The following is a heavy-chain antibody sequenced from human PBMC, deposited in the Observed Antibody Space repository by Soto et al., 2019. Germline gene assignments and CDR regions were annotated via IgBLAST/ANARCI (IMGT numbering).Heavy chain of an antibody. CDR3: SRVDHSVKSPDY. Sequence: TGGSLTLSCTVSADSEFSFSDQYMDWVRQAPGKGLEWVGRSSNRVNNLSTAYAASVQGRFTISRDESKNTVYLQMHSLKTDDTAVYYCSRVDHSVKSPDYWGQGTLVTVSS. V-gene: IGHV3-72*01. CDR2: SSNRVNNLST. D-gene: IGHD4-4*01. CDR1: EFSFSDQY. J-gene: IGHJ4*02.